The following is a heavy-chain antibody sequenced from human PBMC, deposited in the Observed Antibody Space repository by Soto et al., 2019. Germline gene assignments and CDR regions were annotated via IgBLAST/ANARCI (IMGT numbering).Heavy chain of an antibody. D-gene: IGHD2-15*01. Sequence: PSETLSPTCTVSGGSISSGGYYWSWIRQHPGKGLEWIGYIYYSGSTYYNPSLKSRVTISVDTSKNQFSLKLSSVTAADTAVHYCARGGYCSGGSCYSYVDYYYYYGMDVWGQGTTVTVSS. J-gene: IGHJ6*02. CDR3: ARGGYCSGGSCYSYVDYYYYYGMDV. CDR1: GGSISSGGYY. CDR2: IYYSGST. V-gene: IGHV4-31*03.